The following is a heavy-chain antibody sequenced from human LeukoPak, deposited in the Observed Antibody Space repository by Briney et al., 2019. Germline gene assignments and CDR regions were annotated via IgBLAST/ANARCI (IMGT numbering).Heavy chain of an antibody. CDR1: GGSISSTSYY. D-gene: IGHD3-3*01. CDR2: IYYSGST. CDR3: ARHRGRSGYYFNWFDP. Sequence: SETLSLTCTVSGGSISSTSYYWGWIRQPPGKGLEWIGYIYYSGSTNYNPSLKSRVTISVDTSKNQFSLKLSSVTAADTAVYYCARHRGRSGYYFNWFDPWGQGTLVTVSS. J-gene: IGHJ5*02. V-gene: IGHV4-61*05.